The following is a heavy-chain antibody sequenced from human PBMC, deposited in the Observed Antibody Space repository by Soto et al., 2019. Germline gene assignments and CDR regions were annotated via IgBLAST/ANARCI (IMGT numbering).Heavy chain of an antibody. V-gene: IGHV4-4*07. CDR3: ARGQRFSDWFDP. D-gene: IGHD3-3*01. Sequence: PSETLSLTSSVSGGTISGYYWTWIRQPAGKGLEWIGRIYSSGNTKYNPSLQSRVTMSLDTSNNQFSLRLTSVTAADTAVYYCARGQRFSDWFDPWGQGTLVTVSS. CDR1: GGTISGYY. CDR2: IYSSGNT. J-gene: IGHJ5*02.